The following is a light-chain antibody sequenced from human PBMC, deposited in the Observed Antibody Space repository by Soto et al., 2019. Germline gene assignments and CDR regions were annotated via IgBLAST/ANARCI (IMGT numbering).Light chain of an antibody. Sequence: DIPMTQSPSSLSASVGDRVTITCRASQSISSYLNWYQQKPGKAPKLLIYAASSLQSGVPSRFSGSGSGTDFTLTISSLQPEDFATYYCQQSYSTPGVFGPGTKVDIK. CDR1: QSISSY. CDR2: AAS. V-gene: IGKV1-39*01. CDR3: QQSYSTPGV. J-gene: IGKJ3*01.